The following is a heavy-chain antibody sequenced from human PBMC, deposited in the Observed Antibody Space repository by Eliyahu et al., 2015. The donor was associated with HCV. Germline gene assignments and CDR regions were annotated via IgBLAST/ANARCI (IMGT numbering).Heavy chain of an antibody. CDR2: SNRAGNT. CDR1: GXSFSGFF. J-gene: IGHJ4*02. D-gene: IGHD2-15*01. Sequence: QVHLQQWGAGLLKPSETLSLTCTVSGXSFSGFFWXWIRQPPGQGLEWIGESNRAGNTNYNPSLKSRVTMSVDTSTNQFSLQLTSVTAADTAVYYCARVSLRDYDYWGQGTLVTVSS. CDR3: ARVSLRDYDY. V-gene: IGHV4-34*02.